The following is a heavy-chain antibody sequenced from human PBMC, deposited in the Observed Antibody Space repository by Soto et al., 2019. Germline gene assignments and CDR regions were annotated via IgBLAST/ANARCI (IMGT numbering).Heavy chain of an antibody. CDR2: VYPGDSDT. J-gene: IGHJ4*02. V-gene: IGHV5-51*01. Sequence: GESLKISCQGSGYDFTTVWIGWVRQMPGEGLECLGIVYPGDSDTRYSPSFQGQVTISADKSINTAYLHFSSLKASDTAIYYCARTTVAGIRGSFDFWGQGTLVTVSS. CDR1: GYDFTTVW. D-gene: IGHD6-19*01. CDR3: ARTTVAGIRGSFDF.